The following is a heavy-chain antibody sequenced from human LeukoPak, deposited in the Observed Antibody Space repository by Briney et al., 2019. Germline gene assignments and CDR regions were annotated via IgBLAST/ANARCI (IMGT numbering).Heavy chain of an antibody. CDR3: ARGQRGVLRFLNYYYYYMDV. D-gene: IGHD3-3*01. CDR2: IYYSGST. CDR1: GDSISNYY. Sequence: SETLSLTCTVSGDSISNYYWTWIRQPAAKGLEWIGYIYYSGSTNYNPSLKSRVTISVDTSKNQFSLKLSSVTAADTAVYYCARGQRGVLRFLNYYYYYMDVWGKGTTVTVSS. J-gene: IGHJ6*03. V-gene: IGHV4-59*01.